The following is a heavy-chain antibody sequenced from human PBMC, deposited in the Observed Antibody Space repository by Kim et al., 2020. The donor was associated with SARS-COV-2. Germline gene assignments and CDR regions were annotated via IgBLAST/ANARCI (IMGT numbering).Heavy chain of an antibody. V-gene: IGHV3-48*04. CDR2: ISSSSSTI. CDR3: ARDPVPDYYYYGMDV. CDR1: GFTFSSYS. J-gene: IGHJ6*02. Sequence: GGSLRLSCAASGFTFSSYSMNWVRQAPGKGLEWVSYISSSSSTIYYADSVKGRFTISRDNAKNSLYLQMNSLRAEDTAVYYCARDPVPDYYYYGMDVWGQGTTVTVSS.